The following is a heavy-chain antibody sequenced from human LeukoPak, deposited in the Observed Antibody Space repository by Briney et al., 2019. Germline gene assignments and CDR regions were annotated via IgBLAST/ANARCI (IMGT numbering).Heavy chain of an antibody. V-gene: IGHV3-23*01. CDR2: ISGSGGST. CDR3: ASDIVADSSPRIH. CDR1: GFTFSSYA. J-gene: IGHJ4*02. D-gene: IGHD2-15*01. Sequence: GGSLRLSCAASGFTFSSYAMSWVRQAPGKGLEWVSAISGSGGSTYYADSVKGRFTISRDNSKNTLYLQMDSLRAEDTAVYYCASDIVADSSPRIHWGQGTLVTVSS.